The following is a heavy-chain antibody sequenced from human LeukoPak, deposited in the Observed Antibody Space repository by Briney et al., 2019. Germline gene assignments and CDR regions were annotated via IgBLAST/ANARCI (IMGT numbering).Heavy chain of an antibody. CDR3: ARESYTSDLKLGSDL. D-gene: IGHD6-19*01. J-gene: IGHJ5*02. CDR2: INVDGSAG. V-gene: IGHV3-7*01. CDR1: GFSFSTSW. Sequence: GGSLRLSCEASGFSFSTSWMSWVRQAPGKGLEWAANINVDGSAGNYLDCVKGRFTISRDNAKNSLFLQMNSLRAEDTAVYYCARESYTSDLKLGSDLWGQGILVTVSS.